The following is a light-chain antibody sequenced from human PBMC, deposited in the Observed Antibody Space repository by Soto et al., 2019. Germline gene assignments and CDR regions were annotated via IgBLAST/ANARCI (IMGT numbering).Light chain of an antibody. CDR1: QSISTW. CDR2: WAS. Sequence: DIHMTQSPATLSASVGDRVTITCRASQSISTWLAWYQQKPGKAPKLLIYWASSLESGVPSRFSGSGSGTEFTLTISSLQPDDFATYYCQHYTTYSGTIGPGTKVDIK. J-gene: IGKJ3*01. CDR3: QHYTTYSGT. V-gene: IGKV1-5*03.